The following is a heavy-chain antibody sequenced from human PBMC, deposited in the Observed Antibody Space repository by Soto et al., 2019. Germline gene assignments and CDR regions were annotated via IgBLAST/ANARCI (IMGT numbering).Heavy chain of an antibody. V-gene: IGHV3-21*01. CDR3: AREGGVVIRGSRRSRLHNWFDP. CDR1: GFTFSSYS. J-gene: IGHJ5*02. CDR2: ISSSSSYI. D-gene: IGHD3-3*01. Sequence: PGGSLRLSCAASGFTFSSYSMNWVRQAPGKGLEWVSSISSSSSYIYYADSVKGRFTISRDNAKNSLYLQMNSLRAEDTAVYYCAREGGVVIRGSRRSRLHNWFDPWGQGTLVTVSS.